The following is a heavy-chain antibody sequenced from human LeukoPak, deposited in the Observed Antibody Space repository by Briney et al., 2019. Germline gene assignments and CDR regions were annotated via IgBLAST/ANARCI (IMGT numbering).Heavy chain of an antibody. CDR1: GASINNNNYY. J-gene: IGHJ4*02. Sequence: PSGTLSLTCAVSGASINNNNYYWGWIRQPPGEGLQWIGSISYTGTTYYNPSLESRVTISVDTSKSQFSLNLTSATAADTAFYYCAKHAYPGTTAPFGFWGQGTLVTVSS. CDR2: ISYTGTT. D-gene: IGHD1-1*01. V-gene: IGHV4-39*01. CDR3: AKHAYPGTTAPFGF.